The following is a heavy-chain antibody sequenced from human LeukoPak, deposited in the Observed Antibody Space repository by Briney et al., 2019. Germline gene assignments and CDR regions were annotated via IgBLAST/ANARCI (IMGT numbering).Heavy chain of an antibody. D-gene: IGHD1-26*01. Sequence: RGSLRLSCAASGFTFSSYSMNWVRQARGKGLDWVSSISSSSSYIYYADSVKGRFTISRDNAKNSLYLQMNSLRAEDTAVYYCATPTSGSPKDYYYYGMDVWGQGTTVAVSS. CDR1: GFTFSSYS. J-gene: IGHJ6*02. CDR3: ATPTSGSPKDYYYYGMDV. V-gene: IGHV3-21*01. CDR2: ISSSSSYI.